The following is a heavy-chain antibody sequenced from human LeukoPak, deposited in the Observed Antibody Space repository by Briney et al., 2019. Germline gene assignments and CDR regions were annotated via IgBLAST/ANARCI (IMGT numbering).Heavy chain of an antibody. CDR1: VDSVSSSSAT. CDR3: ATSTAPGTDAFDI. J-gene: IGHJ3*02. CDR2: TYYRSKWYN. Sequence: SQTLSLTCAISVDSVSSSSATWNWTRHSPSRGLEWLGRTYYRSKWYNHYAVSVESRITINPDTYKNQFSLQLNSVTPDDTAVYYCATSTAPGTDAFDIWGQGTMVTVSS. D-gene: IGHD6-13*01. V-gene: IGHV6-1*01.